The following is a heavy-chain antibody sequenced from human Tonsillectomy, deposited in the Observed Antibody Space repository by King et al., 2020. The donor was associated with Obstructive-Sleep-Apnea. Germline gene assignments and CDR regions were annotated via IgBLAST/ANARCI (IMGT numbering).Heavy chain of an antibody. V-gene: IGHV4-59*08. J-gene: IGHJ4*02. CDR1: GDSLSHFY. CDR3: ARTGTTFFDY. D-gene: IGHD1-1*01. Sequence: VPLQESGPGLVKPSETLSLTCNVSGDSLSHFYWSWIRQPPGKGLEWVGYIHSLGRTNYNPSLKSRVTISVDTSKNQVSLRLKSVTAADTAVYYCARTGTTFFDYWGQGILVTVSS. CDR2: IHSLGRT.